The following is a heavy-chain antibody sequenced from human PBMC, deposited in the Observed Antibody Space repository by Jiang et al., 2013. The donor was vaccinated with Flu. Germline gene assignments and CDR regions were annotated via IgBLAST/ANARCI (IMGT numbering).Heavy chain of an antibody. CDR2: ISYDGSNK. J-gene: IGHJ4*02. V-gene: IGHV3-33*05. CDR3: ARGCYYDSSGYCFDY. Sequence: AASGFTFSSYGMHWVRQAPGKGLEWVAVISYDGSNKYYADSVKGRFTISRDNSKNTLYLQMNSLRAEDTAVYYCARGCYYDSSGYCFDYWGQGTLVTVSS. CDR1: GFTFSSYG. D-gene: IGHD3-22*01.